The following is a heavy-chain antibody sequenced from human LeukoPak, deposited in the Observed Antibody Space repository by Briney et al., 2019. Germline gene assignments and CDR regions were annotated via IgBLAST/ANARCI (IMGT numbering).Heavy chain of an antibody. CDR3: ARGETSSYDY. CDR2: IYSGGNT. V-gene: IGHV3-53*01. D-gene: IGHD2-2*01. Sequence: GGSLRLSCAASWFTVSINYMSWVRQAPGKGLEWVSVIYSGGNTYYADSVKGRFTISRDNSKNTVYLQMNSLRAEDTAVYYCARGETSSYDYWGQGTLVTVSS. J-gene: IGHJ4*02. CDR1: WFTVSINY.